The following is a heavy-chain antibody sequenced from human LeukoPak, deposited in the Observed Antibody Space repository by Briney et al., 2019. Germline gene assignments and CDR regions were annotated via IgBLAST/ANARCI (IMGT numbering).Heavy chain of an antibody. J-gene: IGHJ6*02. Sequence: ASVKVSCKASGYTFTCYYMHWVRQAPGQGLEWMGRINPNSGGTNYAQKFQGRVTMTRDTSISTAYMELSRLRSDDTAVYYCARAISAYYDFWSGYHNYYYYYGMDVWGQGTTVTVSS. CDR1: GYTFTCYY. V-gene: IGHV1-2*06. CDR3: ARAISAYYDFWSGYHNYYYYYGMDV. CDR2: INPNSGGT. D-gene: IGHD3-3*01.